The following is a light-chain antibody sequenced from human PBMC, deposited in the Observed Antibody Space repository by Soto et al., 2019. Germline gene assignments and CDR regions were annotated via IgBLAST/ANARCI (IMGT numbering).Light chain of an antibody. V-gene: IGLV2-14*01. CDR1: SSDVGGYNY. CDR3: SSYTSTSAFFV. CDR2: EVS. J-gene: IGLJ1*01. Sequence: QSALTQPASVSGSPGQSITISCTGTSSDVGGYNYVSWYQQHPGKAPKVMVFEVSNRPSGVSNRFSGSKSGNTASLTISGLQAEEEADYYCSSYTSTSAFFVFGTGTKVTVL.